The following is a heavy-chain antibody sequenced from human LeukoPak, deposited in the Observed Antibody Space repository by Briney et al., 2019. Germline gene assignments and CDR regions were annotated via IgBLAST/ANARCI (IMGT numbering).Heavy chain of an antibody. CDR2: IRSKANNYAT. Sequence: GGSLRLSCAASGFTFSDSAIHWVRQASGKGLEWIGRIRSKANNYATAYAASVKGRFTISRDDSKTTAYLQMNSLKTDDTAVYYCIRGVGFDPWGQGTLVTVSS. CDR3: IRGVGFDP. V-gene: IGHV3-73*01. J-gene: IGHJ5*02. D-gene: IGHD3-10*01. CDR1: GFTFSDSA.